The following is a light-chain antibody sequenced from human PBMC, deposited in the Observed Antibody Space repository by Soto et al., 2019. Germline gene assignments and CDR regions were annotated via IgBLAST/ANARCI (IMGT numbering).Light chain of an antibody. V-gene: IGLV1-44*01. CDR2: SNN. J-gene: IGLJ2*01. Sequence: QSALTQPPSASGTPGQRVTISCSGSSSNIGSNTVNWYQQLPGTAPKLLIYSNNQRPPGVPDRFSGSKSGTSASLAISGLQSEDEADYYCAAWDDSLNDVVFGGGTKVTVL. CDR1: SSNIGSNT. CDR3: AAWDDSLNDVV.